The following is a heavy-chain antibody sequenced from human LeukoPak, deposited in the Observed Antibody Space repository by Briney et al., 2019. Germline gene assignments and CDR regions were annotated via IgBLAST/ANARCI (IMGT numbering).Heavy chain of an antibody. CDR2: IIPIFGTA. CDR1: GGTFSSYA. J-gene: IGHJ5*02. Sequence: ASVKVSCKASGGTFSSYAISWVRQAPGQGLEWMGGIIPIFGTANYAQKFQGRVTITTDESTSTAYMELSSLRSEDTAAYYCARGRYCSSTSCLNWFDPWGQGTLVTVSS. CDR3: ARGRYCSSTSCLNWFDP. D-gene: IGHD2-2*01. V-gene: IGHV1-69*05.